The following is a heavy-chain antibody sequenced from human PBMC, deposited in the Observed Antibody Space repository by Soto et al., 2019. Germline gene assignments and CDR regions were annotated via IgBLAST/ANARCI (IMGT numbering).Heavy chain of an antibody. Sequence: GGTLRLSCTASGFTFSSYGMHWVRKAPGKGLEWVAVISYDGSNKYYADSVKGRFTISRDNSKNTLYLQMNSLRAEDTAVYYCAKDRSITMIVAIPLLDYWGQGTLVTVSS. CDR1: GFTFSSYG. CDR2: ISYDGSNK. CDR3: AKDRSITMIVAIPLLDY. D-gene: IGHD3-22*01. J-gene: IGHJ4*02. V-gene: IGHV3-30*18.